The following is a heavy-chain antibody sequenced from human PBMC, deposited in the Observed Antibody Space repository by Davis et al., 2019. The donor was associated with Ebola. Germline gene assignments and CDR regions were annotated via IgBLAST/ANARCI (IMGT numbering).Heavy chain of an antibody. J-gene: IGHJ3*02. Sequence: PGGSLRLSCAASGFTFSNYWMSWVRQAPGKGLQWLGNIKQDGSEKFYVDSVKGRFTISRDNGKNSLYLQMNSLRVEDTAVYYCARGDFWSGSYVDAFDIWGQGTLVTVSS. CDR2: IKQDGSEK. D-gene: IGHD3-3*01. CDR1: GFTFSNYW. V-gene: IGHV3-7*03. CDR3: ARGDFWSGSYVDAFDI.